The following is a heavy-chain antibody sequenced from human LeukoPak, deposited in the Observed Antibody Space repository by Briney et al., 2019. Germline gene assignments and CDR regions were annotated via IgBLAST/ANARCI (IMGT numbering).Heavy chain of an antibody. J-gene: IGHJ4*02. V-gene: IGHV3-66*02. CDR2: IYSGGST. D-gene: IGHD3-22*01. Sequence: PGGSLRLPCAASGFTVSSNYMSWVRQAPGKGLEWVSVIYSGGSTYYADSVKGRFTIPRDKSKNTLYLQMNSLRAEDTAVYYCARDDSSGYHYRFDYWGQGTLVTVSS. CDR3: ARDDSSGYHYRFDY. CDR1: GFTVSSNY.